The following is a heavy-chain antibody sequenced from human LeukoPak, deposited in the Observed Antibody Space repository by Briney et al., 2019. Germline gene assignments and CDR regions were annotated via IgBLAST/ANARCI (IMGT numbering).Heavy chain of an antibody. V-gene: IGHV4-34*01. J-gene: IGHJ4*02. D-gene: IGHD2-21*02. CDR1: GGSFSGYY. CDR3: ARRGSNHGGDPL. CDR2: INHSGST. Sequence: SETRSLTCAVYGGSFSGYYWTWIRQPPGKGLEWIGEINHSGSTSNNPSLKSRVTVSVDTSKNQFSLKMTSVTAADTAVYFCARRGSNHGGDPLWGQGTLVTVSS.